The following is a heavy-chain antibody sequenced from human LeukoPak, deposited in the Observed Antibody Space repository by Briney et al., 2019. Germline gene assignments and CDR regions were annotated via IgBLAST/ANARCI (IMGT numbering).Heavy chain of an antibody. V-gene: IGHV3-21*01. Sequence: GGSLRLSCAASGFTFSSYSMNWVRQAPGKGLEWVSSISSSSSYIYYADSVKGRFTISRDNAKNSLYLQMNSLRAKDTAVYFCARDHYFDSSGYYPYWGQGTLVTVSS. CDR2: ISSSSSYI. D-gene: IGHD3-22*01. J-gene: IGHJ4*02. CDR1: GFTFSSYS. CDR3: ARDHYFDSSGYYPY.